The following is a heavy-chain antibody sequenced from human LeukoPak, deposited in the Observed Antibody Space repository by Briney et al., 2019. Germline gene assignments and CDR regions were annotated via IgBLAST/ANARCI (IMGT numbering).Heavy chain of an antibody. J-gene: IGHJ4*02. CDR1: GYSISSGYY. V-gene: IGHV4-38-2*02. CDR3: ARDGFLAVDY. CDR2: IYYSGNT. D-gene: IGHD3-3*01. Sequence: SETLSLTCTVSGYSISSGYYWGWIRQPPEKGLEWIGNIYYSGNTYYNPSLESRVTISVDTSKNQFSLKLTSMTAADTAVYYRARDGFLAVDYWGQGTLVTVSS.